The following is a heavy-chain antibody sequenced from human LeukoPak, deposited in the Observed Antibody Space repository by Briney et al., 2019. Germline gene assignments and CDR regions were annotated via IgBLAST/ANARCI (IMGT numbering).Heavy chain of an antibody. J-gene: IGHJ4*02. D-gene: IGHD2-21*02. CDR1: GGTFSSYA. Sequence: ASVKVSCKASGGTFSSYAISWVRQAPGQGLEWMGRIIPILGIANYAQKFQGRVTITADKSTSTAYMELSSLRSEDTAVYYCAILAYCGGDRYSSWGQGTLVTVSS. CDR2: IIPILGIA. CDR3: AILAYCGGDRYSS. V-gene: IGHV1-69*04.